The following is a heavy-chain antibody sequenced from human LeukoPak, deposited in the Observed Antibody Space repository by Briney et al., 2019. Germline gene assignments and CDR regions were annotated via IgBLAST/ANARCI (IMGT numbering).Heavy chain of an antibody. CDR2: INPSGGST. J-gene: IGHJ5*02. CDR3: ARDRGAAAGINWFDP. V-gene: IGHV1-46*01. D-gene: IGHD6-13*01. Sequence: GASVKVSCKASGYTFTSYYMHWVRQAPGQGLEWMGIINPSGGSTSYAQKFQGRVTMTRDTSTSTAYMELSSLRSEDTAVYYCARDRGAAAGINWFDPWGQGTLVTVSS. CDR1: GYTFTSYY.